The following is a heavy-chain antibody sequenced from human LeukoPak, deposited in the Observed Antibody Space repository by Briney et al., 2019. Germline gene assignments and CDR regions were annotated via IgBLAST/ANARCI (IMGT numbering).Heavy chain of an antibody. CDR2: FYDSGNT. Sequence: PSETLSLTCTVSGYSISSGYYWGWIRQPPGKGLEWIGSFYDSGNTYYNPSLKSRVTISVDTSKNQFSLKVRSVTAADTAVYYCARGSRPFSGLDVHHWGQGTLVTVSS. J-gene: IGHJ4*02. CDR3: ARGSRPFSGLDVHH. D-gene: IGHD1-1*01. V-gene: IGHV4-38-2*02. CDR1: GYSISSGYY.